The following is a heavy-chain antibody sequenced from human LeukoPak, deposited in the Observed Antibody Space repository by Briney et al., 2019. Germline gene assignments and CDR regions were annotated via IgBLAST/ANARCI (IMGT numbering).Heavy chain of an antibody. CDR3: VKEQGSGSYRTADY. V-gene: IGHV3-30*18. CDR2: ITYDGDTT. Sequence: GRSLRLSCAASGFTFSSCGMHWVRQAPGKGLEWVAVITYDGDTTYFEDSVKGRFTISRDTSKSTLYLQMNSLGAEDTAVYYCVKEQGSGSYRTADYWGQGTRVTVSS. D-gene: IGHD3-10*01. J-gene: IGHJ4*02. CDR1: GFTFSSCG.